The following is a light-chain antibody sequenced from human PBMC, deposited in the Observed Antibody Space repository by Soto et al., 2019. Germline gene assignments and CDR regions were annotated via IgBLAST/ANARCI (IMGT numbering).Light chain of an antibody. V-gene: IGKV1-6*01. CDR1: QGIRND. CDR3: LQDYNYPPT. Sequence: ALQMTQSPSSLSASVGDRVTITCRASQGIRNDLGWYQQKPGKAPKLLIYAASSLQSVVQSRFSGSGSGTDFTLTISSLQPEDFATYYCLQDYNYPPTFGHGTKVEIK. J-gene: IGKJ1*01. CDR2: AAS.